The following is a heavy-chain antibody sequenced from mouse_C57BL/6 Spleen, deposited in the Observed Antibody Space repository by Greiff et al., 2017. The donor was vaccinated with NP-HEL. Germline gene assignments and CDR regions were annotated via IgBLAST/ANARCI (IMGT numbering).Heavy chain of an antibody. V-gene: IGHV1-62-2*01. Sequence: QVHVKQSGAELVKPGASVKLSCKASGYTFTEYTIHWVKQRSGQGLEWIGWFYPGSGSIKYNEKFKDKATLTADKSSSTVYMELSRLTSEDSAVYFCARHEDFYYDYDDYAMDYWGQGTSVTVSS. D-gene: IGHD2-4*01. CDR3: ARHEDFYYDYDDYAMDY. CDR1: GYTFTEYT. J-gene: IGHJ4*01. CDR2: FYPGSGSI.